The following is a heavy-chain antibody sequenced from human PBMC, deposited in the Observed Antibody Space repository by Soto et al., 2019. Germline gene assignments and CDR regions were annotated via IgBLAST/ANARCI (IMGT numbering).Heavy chain of an antibody. V-gene: IGHV4-4*02. Sequence: QVQLQESGPGVVKPSGTLSLTCDVSSGSISSTNWWNWVRQAPGKGLEWIGEIYHSGRTNYNPSLKSRVTISVDKSKNQFSLNLTSVTAADTGVYFCAKAGSSWYWVESWGQGTLVTVSS. CDR3: AKAGSSWYWVES. CDR1: SGSISSTNW. D-gene: IGHD6-13*01. CDR2: IYHSGRT. J-gene: IGHJ5*01.